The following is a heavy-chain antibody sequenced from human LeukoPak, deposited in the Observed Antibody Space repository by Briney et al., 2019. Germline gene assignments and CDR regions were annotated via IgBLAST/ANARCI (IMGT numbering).Heavy chain of an antibody. CDR2: IYYSGST. CDR3: AREGYSYYVDY. J-gene: IGHJ4*02. V-gene: IGHV4-59*01. D-gene: IGHD5-18*01. Sequence: SETLSLTCTVSGGSMSSYYWSWMRQPPGKGLEWIGYIYYSGSTNYTPSLKSRVTISVDTSKNPFSLKLSAVTAADTAVYYCAREGYSYYVDYWGQGTLVTVSS. CDR1: GGSMSSYY.